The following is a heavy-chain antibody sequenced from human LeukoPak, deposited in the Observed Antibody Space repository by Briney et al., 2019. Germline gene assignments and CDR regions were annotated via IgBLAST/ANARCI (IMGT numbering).Heavy chain of an antibody. J-gene: IGHJ4*02. CDR3: AKANYYGSGSYYNGDYYFDY. D-gene: IGHD3-10*01. CDR1: GFTFDDYA. CDR2: ISWNSGSI. V-gene: IGHV3-9*03. Sequence: PEGSLRLSCAASGFTFDDYAMHWVRQAPGKGLEWVSGISWNSGSIGYADSVKGRFTISRDNAKNSLYLQMNSLRAEDMALYYCAKANYYGSGSYYNGDYYFDYWGQGTLVTVSS.